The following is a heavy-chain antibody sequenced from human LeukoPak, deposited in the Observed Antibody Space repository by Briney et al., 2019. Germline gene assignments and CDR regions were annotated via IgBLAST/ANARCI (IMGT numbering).Heavy chain of an antibody. CDR3: ARGGLLGVVVAATNPGIDY. CDR2: INHSGST. Sequence: SETLSLTCAVYGGSSSGYYWSWIRQPPGKGLEWIGEINHSGSTNYNPSLKSRVTISVDTSKNQFSLKPSSVTAAGTAVYYCARGGLLGVVVAATNPGIDYWGQGTLVTVSS. D-gene: IGHD2-15*01. V-gene: IGHV4-34*01. J-gene: IGHJ4*02. CDR1: GGSSSGYY.